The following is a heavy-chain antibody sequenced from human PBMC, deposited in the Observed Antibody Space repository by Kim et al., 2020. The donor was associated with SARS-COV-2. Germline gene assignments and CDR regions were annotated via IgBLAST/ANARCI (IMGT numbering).Heavy chain of an antibody. V-gene: IGHV3-33*01. D-gene: IGHD3-22*01. CDR3: ARDGDFYDSSGIDY. J-gene: IGHJ4*02. Sequence: AASVEGRFTISRDKSKTPLYLHMTSLRAEDTAVYYCARDGDFYDSSGIDYWGQGTLVTVSS.